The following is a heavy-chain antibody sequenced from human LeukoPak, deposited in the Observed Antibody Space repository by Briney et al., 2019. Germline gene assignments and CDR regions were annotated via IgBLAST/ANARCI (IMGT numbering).Heavy chain of an antibody. J-gene: IGHJ3*02. D-gene: IGHD6-13*01. V-gene: IGHV3-53*01. CDR2: IYSGGST. CDR1: GFTVSSNY. Sequence: PGGSLRLSCAASGFTVSSNYMSWVRQAPGKGLEWVSVIYSGGSTYYADSVKGRFTISRDNSKNTLYLQMNSLRAEDTAVYYCARPASTRADAFDIWGRGTMVTVSS. CDR3: ARPASTRADAFDI.